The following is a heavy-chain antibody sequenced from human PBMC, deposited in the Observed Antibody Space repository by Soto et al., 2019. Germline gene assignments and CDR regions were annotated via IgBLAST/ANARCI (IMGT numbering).Heavy chain of an antibody. V-gene: IGHV1-69*06. CDR1: GRIFSSFP. CDR2: VISASGSV. J-gene: IGHJ1*01. Sequence: QVQVVQSGAEVKKPGSSVKISCKASGRIFSSFPTSWVRQVPGQGLEWMGGVISASGSVTYAPKFQGRVTITAGNSAGIGYMELTSLTSEDTAIYYCARVGSRDAYNYVLDHWGPGTMVTVSS. D-gene: IGHD5-18*01. CDR3: ARVGSRDAYNYVLDH.